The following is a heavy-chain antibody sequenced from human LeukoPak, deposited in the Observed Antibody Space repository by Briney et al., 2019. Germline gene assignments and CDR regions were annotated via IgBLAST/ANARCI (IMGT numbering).Heavy chain of an antibody. J-gene: IGHJ3*02. Sequence: GGSLRLSCTASGFTFGDYAMSWVRQAPGKGLEWVGFIRSKAYGGTTEYAASVKGRFTISRDDSKSIAYLQMNSLKTEDTAVYYCRTDFWSGYSKHRAIPNHDAFDIWGQGTMVTVSS. CDR3: RTDFWSGYSKHRAIPNHDAFDI. V-gene: IGHV3-49*04. CDR1: GFTFGDYA. D-gene: IGHD3-3*01. CDR2: IRSKAYGGTT.